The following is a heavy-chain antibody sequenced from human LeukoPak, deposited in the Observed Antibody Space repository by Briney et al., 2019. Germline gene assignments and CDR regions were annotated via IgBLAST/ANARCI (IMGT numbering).Heavy chain of an antibody. CDR1: GFTFSSYE. Sequence: GGFLRLSCAASGFTFSSYEMNWVRQAPGKGLEWISYISSSGDAIYYADSVKGRFTISRDNAKNSLCLQMNSLRAEDTAVYYCARFSRPSYTAGVGHYFDYWGQGTLVTVSS. D-gene: IGHD5-18*01. V-gene: IGHV3-48*03. CDR3: ARFSRPSYTAGVGHYFDY. CDR2: ISSSGDAI. J-gene: IGHJ4*02.